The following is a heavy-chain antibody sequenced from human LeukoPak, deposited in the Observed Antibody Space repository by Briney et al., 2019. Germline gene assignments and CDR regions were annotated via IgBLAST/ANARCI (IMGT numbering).Heavy chain of an antibody. CDR1: GGTFSSYA. CDR3: ARHAYYYDSSGLS. Sequence: PRASVKVSCKASGGTFSSYAISWVRQAPGQGLEWMGRIIPILGIANYAQKFQGRVTITADKSTSTAYMELSSLRSEDTAVYYCARHAYYYDSSGLSWGQGTLVTVSS. V-gene: IGHV1-69*04. D-gene: IGHD3-22*01. CDR2: IIPILGIA. J-gene: IGHJ5*02.